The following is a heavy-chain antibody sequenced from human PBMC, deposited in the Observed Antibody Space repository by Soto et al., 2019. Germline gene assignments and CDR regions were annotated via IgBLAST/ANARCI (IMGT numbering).Heavy chain of an antibody. Sequence: QVQLVESGGGVVQPGRSLRLSCAASGFTFSSYGMHWVRQAPGKGLEWVAVIWSDGTHEYYADSVRGRFTISRDNAKNPLYLQMNSLRAEDAAVYYCARRGYCTTTSCSQSLDYWGQGTLVTVSS. J-gene: IGHJ4*02. D-gene: IGHD2-8*01. CDR1: GFTFSSYG. CDR3: ARRGYCTTTSCSQSLDY. CDR2: IWSDGTHE. V-gene: IGHV3-33*01.